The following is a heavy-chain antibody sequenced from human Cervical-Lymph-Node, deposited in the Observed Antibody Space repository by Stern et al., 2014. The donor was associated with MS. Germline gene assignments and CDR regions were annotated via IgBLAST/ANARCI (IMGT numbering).Heavy chain of an antibody. CDR3: ARGDRFNEYDAFDI. J-gene: IGHJ3*02. CDR1: GYTFTGYY. D-gene: IGHD3-22*01. V-gene: IGHV1-2*02. Sequence: QVQLMQSGAEVKKPGASVKVSCKASGYTFTGYYMHWVRQAPGQGLEWMGWINPNSGGTNYAQKFQGRVIMTRDTSISTAYMDLSRLTSDDTAVYYCARGDRFNEYDAFDIWGQGTMVTVSS. CDR2: INPNSGGT.